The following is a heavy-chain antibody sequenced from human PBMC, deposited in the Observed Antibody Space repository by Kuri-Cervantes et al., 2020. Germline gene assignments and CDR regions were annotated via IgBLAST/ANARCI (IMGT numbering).Heavy chain of an antibody. CDR3: AREGWVRYSHDYYGMDV. Sequence: ASVKVSCKASGYTFTSYGISWVRQAPGQGLEWMGWISAYNGNTNYAQKFQGRVTITADESTSTAYMELSSLRSEDTAVYYCAREGWVRYSHDYYGMDVWGQGTTVTVSS. V-gene: IGHV1-18*01. J-gene: IGHJ6*02. D-gene: IGHD6-13*01. CDR1: GYTFTSYG. CDR2: ISAYNGNT.